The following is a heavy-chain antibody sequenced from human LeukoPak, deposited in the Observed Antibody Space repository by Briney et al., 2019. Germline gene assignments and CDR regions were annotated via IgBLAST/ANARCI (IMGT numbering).Heavy chain of an antibody. CDR2: INWNSGSR. CDR1: GFNFGDYG. Sequence: GGSLRLSCAAAGFNFGDYGLGWVRQAPGKGLEWVSSINWNSGSRGYADSVQGRFTISRDNAKKSLYLQMKSLRAEDTALYYCARDREVTGTGIGIFEYWGQGTLVTVSS. D-gene: IGHD1-7*01. CDR3: ARDREVTGTGIGIFEY. J-gene: IGHJ4*02. V-gene: IGHV3-20*04.